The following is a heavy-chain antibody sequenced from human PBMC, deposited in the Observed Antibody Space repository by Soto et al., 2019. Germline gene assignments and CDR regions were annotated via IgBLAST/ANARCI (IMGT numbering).Heavy chain of an antibody. CDR2: INAGNGNT. J-gene: IGHJ6*02. CDR1: GYTFTSYA. Sequence: ASVKVSCKASGYTFTSYAMHWVRQAPGQRLEWMGWINAGNGNTKYSQKFQGRVTITRDTSASTAYMELSSLSSEDTAVYYCARDRVTTAGYYYHCIDVWGQESTVTVSS. CDR3: ARDRVTTAGYYYHCIDV. V-gene: IGHV1-3*01. D-gene: IGHD2-21*02.